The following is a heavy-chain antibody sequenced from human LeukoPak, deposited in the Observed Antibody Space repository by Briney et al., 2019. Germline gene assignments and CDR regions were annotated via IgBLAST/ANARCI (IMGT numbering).Heavy chain of an antibody. J-gene: IGHJ5*02. CDR1: GFTFSSYA. CDR3: AKRDSGSGYPGNLFDP. CDR2: ISGSGGST. D-gene: IGHD3-22*01. Sequence: GGSLRLSCAASGFTFSSYAMSWVRQAPGKGPEWVSAISGSGGSTHYADSVKGRFTISRDNSKNTLYLQMNSLRAEDTAVYYCAKRDSGSGYPGNLFDPWGQGTLVTVSS. V-gene: IGHV3-23*01.